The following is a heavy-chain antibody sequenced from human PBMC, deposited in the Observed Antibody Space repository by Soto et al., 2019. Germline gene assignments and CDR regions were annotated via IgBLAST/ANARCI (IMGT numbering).Heavy chain of an antibody. D-gene: IGHD5-18*01. J-gene: IGHJ4*02. Sequence: QVQLQESGPGLVKPSQTLSLTCTVSGGSISSGGYYWSWIRQHPGKGLEWIGYIYYSGSTYYNPSLQSRVTISVDTSKNQFSLKLSSVTAADTDVYYCARSLSVDTAMVYGYCGQGTLVTVSS. CDR3: ARSLSVDTAMVYGY. CDR2: IYYSGST. V-gene: IGHV4-31*03. CDR1: GGSISSGGYY.